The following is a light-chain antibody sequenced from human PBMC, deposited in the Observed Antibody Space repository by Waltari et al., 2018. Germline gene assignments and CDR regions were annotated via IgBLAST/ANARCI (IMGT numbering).Light chain of an antibody. CDR3: QQYNSYSIT. J-gene: IGKJ5*01. V-gene: IGKV1-5*03. CDR1: QPLSSW. Sequence: DIQMTQSPSTLSASVGDRVTITCRASQPLSSWLAWYQQQPGKAPRLLIYRASTLESGVPSRFSGSGSGKEFSLTISSLQPDDFATYYCQQYNSYSITFGQGTRLEIK. CDR2: RAS.